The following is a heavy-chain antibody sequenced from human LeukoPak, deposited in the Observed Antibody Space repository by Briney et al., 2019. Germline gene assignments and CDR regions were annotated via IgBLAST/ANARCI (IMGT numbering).Heavy chain of an antibody. CDR3: ARLRQTTETT. CDR2: FYYSGST. V-gene: IGHV4-39*01. J-gene: IGHJ5*02. Sequence: PSETLSLTCTVSGGSISSSSYYWGWLRQPPGMGLEWIGTFYYSGSTYYNPSLKSRLTISVDTSKNQFSLNVNSVSAADTALYYCARLRQTTETTWGQGTLVTVSS. D-gene: IGHD4-17*01. CDR1: GGSISSSSYY.